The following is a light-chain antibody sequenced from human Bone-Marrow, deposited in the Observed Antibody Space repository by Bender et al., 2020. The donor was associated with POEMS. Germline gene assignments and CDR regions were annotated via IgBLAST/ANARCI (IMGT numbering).Light chain of an antibody. CDR3: AVCDDSLNGWV. V-gene: IGLV1-44*01. CDR2: SSH. Sequence: QSVLTQPPSASGTPGQRVTISCSGGSSNIGAHAVNWYQHLPGTAPKLLIYSSHRRPSEVPDRFSGSRSVTSASLAISGLQSEDEADYYCAVCDDSLNGWVFGGGTKLTVL. CDR1: SSNIGAHA. J-gene: IGLJ3*02.